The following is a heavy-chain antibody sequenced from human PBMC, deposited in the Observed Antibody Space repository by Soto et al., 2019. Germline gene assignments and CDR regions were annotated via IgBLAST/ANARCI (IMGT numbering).Heavy chain of an antibody. CDR1: GYTLTELS. Sequence: ASVKVSCKVSGYTLTELSMHWVRQAPGKGLEWTGGFDPEDGETIYAQKFQGRVTMTEDTSTDTAYMELSSLRSEDTGVYYCATGGMIVVPLDYWGQGTLVTVSS. D-gene: IGHD3-22*01. V-gene: IGHV1-24*01. CDR2: FDPEDGET. CDR3: ATGGMIVVPLDY. J-gene: IGHJ4*02.